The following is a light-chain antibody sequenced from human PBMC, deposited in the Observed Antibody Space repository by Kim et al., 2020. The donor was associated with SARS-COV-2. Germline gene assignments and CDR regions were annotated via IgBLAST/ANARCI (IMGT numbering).Light chain of an antibody. J-gene: IGLJ2*01. V-gene: IGLV2-11*01. Sequence: GQSVTISCTGTSSDVGGYNYVSWYQQHPGKAPTLIIYDVSKRPSGVPDRFSGSKSGNTASLTISGLQAEDEADYYCCSYAGSYTLVFGGGTQLTVL. CDR3: CSYAGSYTLV. CDR1: SSDVGGYNY. CDR2: DVS.